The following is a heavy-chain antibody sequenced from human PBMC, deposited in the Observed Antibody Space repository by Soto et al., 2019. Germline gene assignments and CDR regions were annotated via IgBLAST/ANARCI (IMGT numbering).Heavy chain of an antibody. Sequence: ASVKVSCKASGGTFSSYAISWVRQAPGQGLEWMGGIIPIFGTANYAQKFQGRVTITADESTSTAYMELSSLRSEDTAVYYCARRSSYGDYLDYWGQGTLVTVSS. CDR3: ARRSSYGDYLDY. CDR1: GGTFSSYA. D-gene: IGHD4-17*01. V-gene: IGHV1-69*13. J-gene: IGHJ4*02. CDR2: IIPIFGTA.